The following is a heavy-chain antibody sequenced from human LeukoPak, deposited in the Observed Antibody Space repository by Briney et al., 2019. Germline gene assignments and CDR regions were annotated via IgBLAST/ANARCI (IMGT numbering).Heavy chain of an antibody. Sequence: GGSLRLSCAASGFTFSSYGMHWVRQAPGKGLDSVAFIRYDGSNKYHADSVKGRFTISTDNPKNPLYLQMNSLRAEDTAGYYCAKDLRVCTSTSCRDYWGQGTLVTVSS. CDR3: AKDLRVCTSTSCRDY. J-gene: IGHJ4*02. CDR1: GFTFSSYG. V-gene: IGHV3-30*02. CDR2: IRYDGSNK. D-gene: IGHD2-2*01.